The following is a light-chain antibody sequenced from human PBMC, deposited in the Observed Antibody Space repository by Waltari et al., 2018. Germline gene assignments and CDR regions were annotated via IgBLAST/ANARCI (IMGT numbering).Light chain of an antibody. Sequence: DIQMTQSPSSLSASLGDRVTITCRASQDITKSLAWYQQKPGKAPKLLLYAASRLESGVSRRFSGSGSGPEYTLIISSLQPEDFATYYCQQYASALWSFGGGTKVEIK. CDR1: QDITKS. J-gene: IGKJ4*01. CDR2: AAS. V-gene: IGKV1-NL1*01. CDR3: QQYASALWS.